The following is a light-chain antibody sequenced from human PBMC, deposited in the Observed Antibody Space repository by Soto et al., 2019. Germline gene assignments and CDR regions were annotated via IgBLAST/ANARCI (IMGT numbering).Light chain of an antibody. CDR1: SSNLGDNT. V-gene: IGLV1-44*01. Sequence: QSALTQPPSASGTPGQRVTISCSTSSSNLGDNTVNWYQQVPGTAPKLLIYDYDQRPSGVPDRFSGSKSGTSASLAISGLQSEDEADYYCAAWDAGLDGYVFGTGTKVTVL. J-gene: IGLJ1*01. CDR2: DYD. CDR3: AAWDAGLDGYV.